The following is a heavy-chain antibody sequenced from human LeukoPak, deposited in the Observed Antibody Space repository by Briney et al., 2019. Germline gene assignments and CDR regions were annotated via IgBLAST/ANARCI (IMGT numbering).Heavy chain of an antibody. CDR3: ASRHDYVWGSPYFDY. CDR1: GFTFSSYW. V-gene: IGHV3-7*01. Sequence: PGGSLRLSCAASGFTFSSYWMSWVRQAPGKGQEWVANIKQDGSEKYYVDSVKGRFTISRDNAKNSLYLQMNSLRAEDTAVYYCASRHDYVWGSPYFDYWGQGTLVTVSS. J-gene: IGHJ4*02. D-gene: IGHD3-16*01. CDR2: IKQDGSEK.